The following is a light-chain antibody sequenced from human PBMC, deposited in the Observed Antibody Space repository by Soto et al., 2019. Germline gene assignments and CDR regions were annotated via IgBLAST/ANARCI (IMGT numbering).Light chain of an antibody. V-gene: IGKV1-5*03. CDR1: QSISSW. J-gene: IGKJ1*01. CDR3: QEYNSYPWT. Sequence: DIQLTQSPSTLSASVGDRVTITCRASQSISSWLAWYQQKPGKAPKLLIYKASSLESGVPSRFSGSGSGTEVTLTISSLQPDDFAPYYCQEYNSYPWTVGQGTKVEIK. CDR2: KAS.